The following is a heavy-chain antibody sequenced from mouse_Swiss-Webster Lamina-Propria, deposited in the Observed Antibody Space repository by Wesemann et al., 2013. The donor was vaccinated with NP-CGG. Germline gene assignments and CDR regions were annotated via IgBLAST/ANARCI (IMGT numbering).Heavy chain of an antibody. Sequence: LEWVATISSGGSYTYYPDSVKGRFTISRDNAKNTLYLQMSSLKSEDTAMYYCTRAYYGSSYHFDVWGAGTTVTVSS. J-gene: IGHJ1*01. D-gene: IGHD1-1*01. CDR3: TRAYYGSSYHFDV. CDR2: ISSGGSYT. V-gene: IGHV5-6-4*01.